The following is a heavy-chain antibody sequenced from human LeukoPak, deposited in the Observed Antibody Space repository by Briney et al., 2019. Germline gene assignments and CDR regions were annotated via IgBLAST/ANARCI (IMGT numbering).Heavy chain of an antibody. CDR2: INTDGSDI. CDR1: GFTFSTYW. Sequence: QSGGSLRLSCAASGFTFSTYWMHWVRQAPGKGLVWVSHINTDGSDITYADSVRGRFTISRDNARNTLYLQMNSLRADDTAVYYCARDSPWQPDPYWGQGTLVTVSS. V-gene: IGHV3-74*03. J-gene: IGHJ4*02. D-gene: IGHD1-14*01. CDR3: ARDSPWQPDPY.